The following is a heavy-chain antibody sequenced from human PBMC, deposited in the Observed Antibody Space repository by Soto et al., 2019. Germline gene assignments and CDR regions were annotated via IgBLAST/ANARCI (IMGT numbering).Heavy chain of an antibody. Sequence: EVQLVESGGGLVQPGTSLRLSCAASGFTFDDYALNWVRQAPGKGLEWVSGISWDGGVIGYADSVKGRFTVSRDNAENSLYLQMNSLRTEDTALYYCAKDTYSTRFNAVDVWGQGTTVTVSS. CDR1: GFTFDDYA. CDR2: ISWDGGVI. V-gene: IGHV3-9*01. D-gene: IGHD2-8*01. J-gene: IGHJ6*02. CDR3: AKDTYSTRFNAVDV.